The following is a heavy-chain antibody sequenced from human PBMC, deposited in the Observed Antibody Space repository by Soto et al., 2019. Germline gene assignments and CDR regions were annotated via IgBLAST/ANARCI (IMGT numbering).Heavy chain of an antibody. Sequence: GGSLRLSCAASGFTFSSYWMSWVRQAPGKGLEWVANIKQDGSEKYYVDSVKGRFTISRDNAKNSLYLQMNSLRAEDTAVYYCARETNDFWSGYSFGMDVWGQGTTVTVYS. J-gene: IGHJ6*02. V-gene: IGHV3-7*01. D-gene: IGHD3-3*01. CDR1: GFTFSSYW. CDR3: ARETNDFWSGYSFGMDV. CDR2: IKQDGSEK.